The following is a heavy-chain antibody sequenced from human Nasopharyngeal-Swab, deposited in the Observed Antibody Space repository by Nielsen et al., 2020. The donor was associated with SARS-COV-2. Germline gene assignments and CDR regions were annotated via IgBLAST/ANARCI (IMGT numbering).Heavy chain of an antibody. D-gene: IGHD2-2*01. J-gene: IGHJ6*03. CDR2: VSHSGSI. CDR1: GGSGSSNDW. Sequence: SETLSLTCAVSGGSGSSNDWWTLVRQSPGKGLEWIGEVSHSGSINYNPSLKSRVTLSMDKSKRQFSLRLTSVSAADTAVYFCARGDLVVVPSPILGLGPFFYYFYLDVWGKGTTVTVSS. CDR3: ARGDLVVVPSPILGLGPFFYYFYLDV. V-gene: IGHV4-4*02.